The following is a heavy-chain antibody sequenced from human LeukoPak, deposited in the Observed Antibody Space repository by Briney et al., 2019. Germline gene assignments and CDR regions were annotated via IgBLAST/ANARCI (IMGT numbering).Heavy chain of an antibody. D-gene: IGHD4-17*01. V-gene: IGHV1-2*02. CDR2: INPNSGGT. Sequence: ASVKVSCTASGYTFTDYFMHWVRQAPGQGLEWMGWINPNSGGTHYAQNFQDRVTMTRNTSINTAYMEVSRLRSDDTAVYYCARTLTTATWDYWGQGTLVTVSS. J-gene: IGHJ4*02. CDR3: ARTLTTATWDY. CDR1: GYTFTDYF.